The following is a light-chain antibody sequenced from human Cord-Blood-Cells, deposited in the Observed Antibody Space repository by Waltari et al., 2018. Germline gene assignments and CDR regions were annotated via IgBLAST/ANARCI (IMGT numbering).Light chain of an antibody. V-gene: IGKV1-39*01. CDR2: AAS. Sequence: DIQMTQSPSSLSASVGDRVTITCRASQSISSYLNWYQQKPGKAPKLLIYAASSLQSGVPSRFSGSGSGTDFTLTISSLQPEDFATYYCQQSYSTLLFGQGTKLVIK. J-gene: IGKJ2*01. CDR1: QSISSY. CDR3: QQSYSTLL.